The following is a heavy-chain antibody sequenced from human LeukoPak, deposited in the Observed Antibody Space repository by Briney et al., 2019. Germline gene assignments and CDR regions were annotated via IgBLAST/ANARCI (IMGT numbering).Heavy chain of an antibody. CDR3: AKGQRVNWDLHDAFDI. J-gene: IGHJ3*02. CDR2: IKQDGNEK. D-gene: IGHD7-27*01. Sequence: GGSLRLSCAASGFRFNTYWMSWVRQAPGKGLEWVANIKQDGNEKYYADSVKGRFTISRDNSKNTLYLQMNSLRAEDTAVYYCAKGQRVNWDLHDAFDIWGQGTMVTVSS. V-gene: IGHV3-7*03. CDR1: GFRFNTYW.